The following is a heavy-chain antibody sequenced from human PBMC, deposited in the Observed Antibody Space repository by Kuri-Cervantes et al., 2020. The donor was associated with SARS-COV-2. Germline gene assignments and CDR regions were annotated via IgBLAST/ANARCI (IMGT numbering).Heavy chain of an antibody. CDR1: GFTFSSYG. Sequence: GGSLRLSCAASGFTFSSYGMHWVRQASGKGLGWVGRVRGKANYYATAYAASVKGRFTISRDDLKNMAYLQMNSLRTEDTAVYYCTTLIDYWGQGALVTVSS. V-gene: IGHV3-73*01. CDR3: TTLIDY. J-gene: IGHJ4*02. CDR2: VRGKANYYAT.